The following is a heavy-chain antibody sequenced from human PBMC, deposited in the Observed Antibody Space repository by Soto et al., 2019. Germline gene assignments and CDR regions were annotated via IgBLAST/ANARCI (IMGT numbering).Heavy chain of an antibody. CDR3: ARDRSARTLTD. V-gene: IGHV1-18*01. Sequence: ASVKVSCKTFGYTFTNYGITWVRQAPGQGLEWIGWISGYNSNTDYAQKFQGRVTMTKDTRTGTAYMELRSLRAEDTAVYYCARDRSARTLTDWGQGTLVTVSS. J-gene: IGHJ4*02. CDR2: ISGYNSNT. CDR1: GYTFTNYG.